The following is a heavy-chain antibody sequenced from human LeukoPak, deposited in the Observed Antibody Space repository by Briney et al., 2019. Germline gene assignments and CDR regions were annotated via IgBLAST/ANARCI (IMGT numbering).Heavy chain of an antibody. J-gene: IGHJ2*01. CDR1: DGSFSGYY. V-gene: IGHV4-34*01. CDR3: ARVPTGYRYFDL. D-gene: IGHD2-8*02. CDR2: IHQSGIT. Sequence: SETLSLTCAVYDGSFSGYYWTWIRQPPGEGREGIGEIHQSGITNYHPSLQSRVALSVDTSTTQFPLMLSSVPAADTAVYYCARVPTGYRYFDLWGRGTVVTVSS.